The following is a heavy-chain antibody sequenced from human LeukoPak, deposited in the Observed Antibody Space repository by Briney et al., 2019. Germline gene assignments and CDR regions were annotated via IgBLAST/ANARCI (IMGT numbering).Heavy chain of an antibody. CDR1: GGSISSYY. V-gene: IGHV4-59*08. Sequence: SETLSLTCTVSGGSISSYYWSWIRQPPGKGLEWIGYIYYSGNTKYIPSLKSRVSISVDTSKNQFSLKLSSVTAADTAVYYCARGAGAGYNLQPFDYWGQGTLVTVSS. CDR2: IYYSGNT. J-gene: IGHJ4*02. D-gene: IGHD5-24*01. CDR3: ARGAGAGYNLQPFDY.